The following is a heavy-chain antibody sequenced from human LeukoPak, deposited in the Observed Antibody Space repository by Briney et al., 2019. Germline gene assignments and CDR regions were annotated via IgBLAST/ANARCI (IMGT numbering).Heavy chain of an antibody. CDR1: GYTFTGYY. V-gene: IGHV1-2*02. D-gene: IGHD2-2*01. J-gene: IGHJ5*02. CDR2: INPPSGGT. CDR3: ARVARRDIVVVPAAIVWFDP. Sequence: ASVTVSCTASGYTFTGYYMDWVRQAPGQGLEKLGLINPPSGGTNYAQKFQGRGTMTRETSISTAYMELSRLRSDDTAVYYCARVARRDIVVVPAAIVWFDPWGQGTLVTVSS.